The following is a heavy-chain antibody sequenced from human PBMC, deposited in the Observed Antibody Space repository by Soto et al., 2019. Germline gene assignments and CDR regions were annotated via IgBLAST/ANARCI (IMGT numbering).Heavy chain of an antibody. D-gene: IGHD2-8*02. J-gene: IGHJ4*02. V-gene: IGHV4-4*07. Sequence: QVQLQESGPGLMKPSETLSLTCTVSGASITSSSYWSWIRQPAGKGLEWIGRFSLSGTTNYNPSLRSRVTMSADVSKNQFSLRLTSVTAADTAVYYCARGMTPPGAPAWYYFDSWGQGTLVTVSS. CDR3: ARGMTPPGAPAWYYFDS. CDR1: GASITSSSY. CDR2: FSLSGTT.